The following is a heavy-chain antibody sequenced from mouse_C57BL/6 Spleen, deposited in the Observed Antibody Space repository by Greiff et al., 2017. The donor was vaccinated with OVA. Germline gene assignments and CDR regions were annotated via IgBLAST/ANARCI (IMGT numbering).Heavy chain of an antibody. V-gene: IGHV1-64*01. J-gene: IGHJ3*01. Sequence: QVQLQQPGAELVKPGASVKLSCKASGYTFTSYWMHWVKQRPGQGLEWIGMIHPNSGSTNYNEKFKSKATLTVDKSSSTAYMQLSSLTSEDSAVYYCARGYYDYRGVFAYWGQGTLVTVSA. CDR3: ARGYYDYRGVFAY. D-gene: IGHD2-4*01. CDR1: GYTFTSYW. CDR2: IHPNSGST.